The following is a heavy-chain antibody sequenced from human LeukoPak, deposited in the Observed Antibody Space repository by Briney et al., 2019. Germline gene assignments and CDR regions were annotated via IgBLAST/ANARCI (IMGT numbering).Heavy chain of an antibody. V-gene: IGHV4-61*01. CDR2: ISYSGST. Sequence: PSETLSLTCTVSGGSVSSDSHYWNWIRQPPGKGLEWIGDISYSGSTNYKSSLKSRVTISVDTSKNQFSLKLNSVTAADTAVYYCAGFLWLGGPFDPWGQGTLVTVSS. D-gene: IGHD3-10*01. CDR1: GGSVSSDSHY. J-gene: IGHJ5*02. CDR3: AGFLWLGGPFDP.